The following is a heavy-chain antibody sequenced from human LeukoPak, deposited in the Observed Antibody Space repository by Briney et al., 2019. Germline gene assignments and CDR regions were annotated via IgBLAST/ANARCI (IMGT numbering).Heavy chain of an antibody. V-gene: IGHV1-18*04. CDR2: ISAYNGNT. Sequence: PGGPVKVSCKASGYTFTSYGISWVRQAPGQGLEWMGWISAYNGNTNYAQKLQGRVTMTTDTSTSTAYMELRSLRSDDTAVYYCARDLARLRRIAVSGTFDYWGQGTLVTVSS. CDR1: GYTFTSYG. J-gene: IGHJ4*02. CDR3: ARDLARLRRIAVSGTFDY. D-gene: IGHD6-19*01.